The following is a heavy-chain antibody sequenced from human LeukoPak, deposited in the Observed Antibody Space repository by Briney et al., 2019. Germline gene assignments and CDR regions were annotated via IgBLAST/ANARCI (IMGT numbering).Heavy chain of an antibody. D-gene: IGHD3-3*02. CDR2: IKQDGSEK. Sequence: GGSLRLSCAASGFTFSSYWTSWVRQAPGKGLEWVANIKQDGSEKYYVDSVKGRFTISRDNAKNSLYLQMNSLRAEDTAVYYCARDSTGYWYFDLWGRGTLVSVSS. J-gene: IGHJ2*01. V-gene: IGHV3-7*03. CDR1: GFTFSSYW. CDR3: ARDSTGYWYFDL.